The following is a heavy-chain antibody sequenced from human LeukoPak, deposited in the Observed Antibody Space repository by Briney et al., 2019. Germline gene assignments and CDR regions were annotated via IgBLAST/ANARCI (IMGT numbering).Heavy chain of an antibody. V-gene: IGHV4-59*01. CDR3: ASSSWGGYIIDY. D-gene: IGHD6-13*01. CDR2: INYSGST. Sequence: PSETLSLTCTASGGSISSYYWSWIRQPPGKGLEWIGYINYSGSTNYNPSLKSRVTISVDTSKNQFSLKLSSVTAADTAVYYCASSSWGGYIIDYWGQGTLVTVSS. CDR1: GGSISSYY. J-gene: IGHJ4*02.